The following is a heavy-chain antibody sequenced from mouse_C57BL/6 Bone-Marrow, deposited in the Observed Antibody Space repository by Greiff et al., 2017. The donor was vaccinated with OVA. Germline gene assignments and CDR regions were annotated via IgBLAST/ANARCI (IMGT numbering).Heavy chain of an antibody. CDR3: ARGAYYYGSSYGY. V-gene: IGHV1-55*01. J-gene: IGHJ2*01. CDR2: IYPGSGST. CDR1: GYTFTSYW. D-gene: IGHD1-1*01. Sequence: VQLQQSGAELVKPGASVKMSCKASGYTFTSYWITWVKQRPGQGLEWIGDIYPGSGSTNYNEKFKSKATLTVDTSSSTAYMQLSSLTSEDSAVYYCARGAYYYGSSYGYWGQGTTLTVSS.